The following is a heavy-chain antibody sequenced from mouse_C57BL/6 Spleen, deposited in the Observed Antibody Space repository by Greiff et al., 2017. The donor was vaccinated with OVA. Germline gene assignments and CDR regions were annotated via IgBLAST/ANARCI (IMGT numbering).Heavy chain of an antibody. CDR3: TSYGPFAY. Sequence: VQLQQSGAELVRPGASVKLSCTASGFNIKDDYMHWVKQRPEQGLEWIGWIDPENGDTEYASKFQGKATITADPSSNTAYLQLSSLTSEDTAVYYCTSYGPFAYWGQGTLVTVSA. V-gene: IGHV14-4*01. CDR1: GFNIKDDY. J-gene: IGHJ3*01. D-gene: IGHD1-1*02. CDR2: IDPENGDT.